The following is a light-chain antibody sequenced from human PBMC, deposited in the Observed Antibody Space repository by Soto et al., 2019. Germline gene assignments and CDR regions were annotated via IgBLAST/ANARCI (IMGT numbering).Light chain of an antibody. CDR3: SSYTTSNTHVV. CDR2: EVN. Sequence: QSVLTQPASVSGSPGQSITISCTGTSSDIGSYNYVSWYQQHPGKAPKLMIYEVNDRPSGVSDRFSGSKSGNTASLTISGLQAEDEANYYCSSYTTSNTHVVFGGGTKLTVL. CDR1: SSDIGSYNY. V-gene: IGLV2-14*01. J-gene: IGLJ2*01.